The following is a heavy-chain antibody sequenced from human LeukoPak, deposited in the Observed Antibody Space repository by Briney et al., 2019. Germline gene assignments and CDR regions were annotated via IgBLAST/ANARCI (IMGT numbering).Heavy chain of an antibody. CDR1: GYTFTSYG. D-gene: IGHD3-10*01. J-gene: IGHJ4*02. Sequence: APVKVSCKASGYTFTSYGISWVRQAPGQGLEWMGWISAYNGNTNYAQKLQGRVTITADESTSTAYMELSSLRSEDTAVYYCAVQDYTLFELLWFGELLPHFDYWGQGTLVTVSS. CDR2: ISAYNGNT. CDR3: AVQDYTLFELLWFGELLPHFDY. V-gene: IGHV1-18*01.